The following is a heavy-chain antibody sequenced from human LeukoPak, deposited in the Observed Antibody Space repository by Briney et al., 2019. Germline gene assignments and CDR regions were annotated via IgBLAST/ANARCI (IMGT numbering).Heavy chain of an antibody. CDR3: ARTHYFDY. CDR1: GVPFNSYA. CDR2: ISSSSSTI. V-gene: IGHV3-48*01. D-gene: IGHD3-10*01. J-gene: IGHJ4*02. Sequence: GGSLRLSCAASGVPFNSYAMSWVRQAPGKGLEWVSYISSSSSTIYYADSVKGRFTISRDNAKNSLYLQMNSLRAEDTAVYYCARTHYFDYWGQGTLVTVSS.